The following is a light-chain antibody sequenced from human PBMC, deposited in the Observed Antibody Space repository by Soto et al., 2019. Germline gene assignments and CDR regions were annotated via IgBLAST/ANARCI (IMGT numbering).Light chain of an antibody. V-gene: IGLV2-14*01. J-gene: IGLJ2*01. CDR1: SSDVGGYNY. CDR2: DVS. CDR3: SSYTSSSTPHVV. Sequence: QSALTQPASVTGSPGQSITISCTGTSSDVGGYNYVSWYQQHPGKAPKLMIYDVSNRPSGVSNRFSGSKSGNTASLTISGLQAEDEADYYCSSYTSSSTPHVVFGGGTKLTVL.